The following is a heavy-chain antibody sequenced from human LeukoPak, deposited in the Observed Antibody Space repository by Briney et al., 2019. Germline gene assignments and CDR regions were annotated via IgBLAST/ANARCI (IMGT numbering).Heavy chain of an antibody. Sequence: GGSLRLSCAVSGXTFSDYYMSWIRHAPGKGLEWVSYISSSSSYTNYADSVKGRFTISRDNATNSLHLQMNSLRAEDRAVYYCARAYSYGPDYWGQGTLVTVSS. J-gene: IGHJ4*02. CDR1: GXTFSDYY. V-gene: IGHV3-11*03. CDR2: ISSSSSYT. CDR3: ARAYSYGPDY. D-gene: IGHD5-18*01.